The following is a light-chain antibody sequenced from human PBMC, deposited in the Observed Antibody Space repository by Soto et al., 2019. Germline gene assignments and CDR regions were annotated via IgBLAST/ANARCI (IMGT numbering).Light chain of an antibody. CDR3: QQYNSDSST. Sequence: DIRMTQSPSTLSASVEDRVTITCRASQSISSWLAWYQQKPGKAPKLLIYDASILESGVPSRFSGIGSGTDFTLTISSLQTNDFATYYCQQYNSDSSTFGQGTKVEIK. CDR2: DAS. J-gene: IGKJ1*01. CDR1: QSISSW. V-gene: IGKV1-5*01.